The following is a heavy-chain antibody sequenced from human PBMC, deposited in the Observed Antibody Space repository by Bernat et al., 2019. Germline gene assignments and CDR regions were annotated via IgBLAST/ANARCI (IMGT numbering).Heavy chain of an antibody. Sequence: EVQLVESGGGLVQPGGSLRLSCAASGFTFSSYWMHWVRQAPGKGLVWVARINSDGSSTNFADYVNGRITNSRDNAKTTVYWQMNSLRAEDTAVYYCARDGGDYWGWFDPWGQGTLVTVSS. CDR1: GFTFSSYW. CDR2: INSDGSST. CDR3: ARDGGDYWGWFDP. D-gene: IGHD2-21*02. J-gene: IGHJ5*02. V-gene: IGHV3-74*01.